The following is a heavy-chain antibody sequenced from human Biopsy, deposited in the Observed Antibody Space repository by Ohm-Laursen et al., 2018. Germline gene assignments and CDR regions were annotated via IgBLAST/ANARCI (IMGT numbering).Heavy chain of an antibody. Sequence: ASVKVSCKASGFSFTGYYIHWVRQAPGQGLEWMGWNSPKRGGTNYAQKFQGNITMTKNTSMSTAYMEMSRLRSDDTAVYYCALQSVAQMKNFDYWGQGTLVTVSS. CDR3: ALQSVAQMKNFDY. V-gene: IGHV1-2*02. J-gene: IGHJ4*02. CDR2: NSPKRGGT. D-gene: IGHD6-19*01. CDR1: GFSFTGYY.